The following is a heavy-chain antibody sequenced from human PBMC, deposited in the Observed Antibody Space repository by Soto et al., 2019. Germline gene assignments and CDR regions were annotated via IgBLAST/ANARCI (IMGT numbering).Heavy chain of an antibody. V-gene: IGHV3-53*01. Sequence: GGSLRLSCAASGFTVSSNYMSWVRQAPGKGLEWVSVIYSGGSTYYADPGKGRFTIFGANSKNTLNLQMNGLRAEDTAVYYCARDLQSYYYDSSGYSHWGQGTLVTVSS. CDR2: IYSGGST. D-gene: IGHD3-22*01. CDR1: GFTVSSNY. CDR3: ARDLQSYYYDSSGYSH. J-gene: IGHJ4*02.